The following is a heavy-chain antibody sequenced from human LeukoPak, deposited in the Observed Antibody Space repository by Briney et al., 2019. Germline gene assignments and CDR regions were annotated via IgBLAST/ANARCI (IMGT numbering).Heavy chain of an antibody. Sequence: GGSLRLSCAASGFTISTYWMSWVRQAPGKGLEWVANIKQDGSEKYFVDSVKGRFTISRDNAKNSLYLQMNGLRAEDTAVYYCARERVAVPGGGSWGQGTQVTVSS. CDR3: ARERVAVPGGGS. CDR2: IKQDGSEK. J-gene: IGHJ4*02. D-gene: IGHD6-19*01. CDR1: GFTISTYW. V-gene: IGHV3-7*04.